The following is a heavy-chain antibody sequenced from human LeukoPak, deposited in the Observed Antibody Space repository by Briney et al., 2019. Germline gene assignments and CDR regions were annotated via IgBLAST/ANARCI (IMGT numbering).Heavy chain of an antibody. J-gene: IGHJ4*02. CDR2: KKQVGSEK. Sequence: GGCLRLSCAASGFTFNNYWMTWVRHAPAKGLEWVANKKQVGSEKPCMDSLKGRFTISRDNAKNSLYLQMNTLRAEDTAVYYCARDSIFVWSGYYHVDYWGQGTLVTVSS. D-gene: IGHD3-3*01. CDR3: ARDSIFVWSGYYHVDY. V-gene: IGHV3-7*01. CDR1: GFTFNNYW.